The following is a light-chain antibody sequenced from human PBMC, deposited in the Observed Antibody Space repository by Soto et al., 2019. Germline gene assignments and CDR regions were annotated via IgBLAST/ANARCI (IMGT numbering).Light chain of an antibody. J-gene: IGLJ2*01. CDR3: AAWDDSLSGMV. Sequence: QSVLTQPPSASGTPGQRVTISCSGSSSNIGSNTVNWYQKLPGTAPKLLIYTNNLRPSGVPDRFSGSKSGTSASLAISGLQSEDEADYYCAAWDDSLSGMVFGGGTKLTVL. CDR2: TNN. CDR1: SSNIGSNT. V-gene: IGLV1-44*01.